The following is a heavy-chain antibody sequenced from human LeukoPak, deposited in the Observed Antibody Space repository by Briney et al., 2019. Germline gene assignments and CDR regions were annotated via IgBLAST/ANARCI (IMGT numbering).Heavy chain of an antibody. J-gene: IGHJ3*02. D-gene: IGHD3-9*01. V-gene: IGHV4-59*08. CDR3: ATTMTYYDILTGYYTPGAFDI. CDR2: IYYSGST. Sequence: SETLSLTCTVSGGSISSYYWRWIRQPPGKGLEWIGYIYYSGSTNYNPSLKSRVTISVDTSKNQFSLKLGSVTAADTAVYYCATTMTYYDILTGYYTPGAFDIWGQGTMVTVSS. CDR1: GGSISSYY.